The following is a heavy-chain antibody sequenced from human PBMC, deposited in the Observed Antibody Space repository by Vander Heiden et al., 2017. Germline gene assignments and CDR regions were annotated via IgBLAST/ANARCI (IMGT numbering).Heavy chain of an antibody. V-gene: IGHV4-59*11. CDR2: VYYSGST. Sequence: QVQLQESGPRLVTPSETLSLTCTVSGGSITSHYWSWIRQPPGKGLEWIGYVYYSGSTNYNPSLKSRVTISVDTSKNQFSLKLSSVTAADTAVYYCARDSSYFEYWGQGTLVTVSS. J-gene: IGHJ4*02. CDR1: GGSITSHY. CDR3: ARDSSYFEY.